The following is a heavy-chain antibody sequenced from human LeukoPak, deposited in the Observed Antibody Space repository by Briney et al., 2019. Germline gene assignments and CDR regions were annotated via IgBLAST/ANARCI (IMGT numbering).Heavy chain of an antibody. V-gene: IGHV3-66*01. CDR1: GFTVSSNY. CDR3: ASVYYYDSSAPFDY. J-gene: IGHJ4*02. Sequence: GGSLRLSCAASGFTVSSNYMSWVRQAPGKGLEWVSVIYSGGSTYYADSVKGRFTISRDNSKNTLHLQMNSLRAEDTAVYYCASVYYYDSSAPFDYWGQGTLVTVSS. D-gene: IGHD3-22*01. CDR2: IYSGGST.